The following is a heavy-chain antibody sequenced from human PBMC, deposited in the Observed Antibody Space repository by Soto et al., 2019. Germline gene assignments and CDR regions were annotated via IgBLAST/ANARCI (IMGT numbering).Heavy chain of an antibody. CDR2: ISYDGSNK. J-gene: IGHJ6*02. CDR3: AKGRVRGTLSRYYYGMDV. Sequence: GGSLRLSCAASGFTFSSYGMHWFRQAPGKGLEWVAVISYDGSNKYYADSVKGRFTISRDNSKNTLYLQMNSLRAEDTAVYYCAKGRVRGTLSRYYYGMDVWGQGTTVTVSS. CDR1: GFTFSSYG. D-gene: IGHD3-10*01. V-gene: IGHV3-30*18.